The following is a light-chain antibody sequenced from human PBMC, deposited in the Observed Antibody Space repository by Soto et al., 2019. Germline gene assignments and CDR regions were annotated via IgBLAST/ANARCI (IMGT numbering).Light chain of an antibody. Sequence: EIVLTQSPATLSLSPGERATLSCRASQSVNDWLVWYQQKPGQAPRLLIYDASNRATGIPARFSGSGSGTDFTLTISSLEAEDFAVYYCQRRQNRLTCGGGTKVEIK. CDR1: QSVNDW. CDR2: DAS. CDR3: QRRQNRLT. V-gene: IGKV3-11*01. J-gene: IGKJ4*01.